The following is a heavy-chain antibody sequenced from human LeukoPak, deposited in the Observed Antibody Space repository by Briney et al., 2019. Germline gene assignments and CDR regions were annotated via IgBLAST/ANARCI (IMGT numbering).Heavy chain of an antibody. V-gene: IGHV3-21*01. CDR3: ARTYYDSSGCDY. Sequence: GGSLRLSCAASGFTFSSYSMNWVRQAPGKGPEWVSSISSSSYIYYADSVKGRFTISRDNAKNSLYLQMNSLRAEDTAVYYCARTYYDSSGCDYWGQETLVTVSS. J-gene: IGHJ4*02. D-gene: IGHD3-22*01. CDR2: ISSSSYI. CDR1: GFTFSSYS.